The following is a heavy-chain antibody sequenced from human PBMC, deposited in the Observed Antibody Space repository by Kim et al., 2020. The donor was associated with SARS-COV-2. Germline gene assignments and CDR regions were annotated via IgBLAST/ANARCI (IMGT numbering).Heavy chain of an antibody. V-gene: IGHV5-51*01. CDR2: IYPGDSDT. D-gene: IGHD3-9*01. CDR3: ARQLIPGYDILTSHSAHAGGMDV. J-gene: IGHJ6*02. Sequence: GESLKISCKGSGYSFTSYWIGWVRQMPGKGLEWMGIIYPGDSDTRYSPSFQGQVTISADKSISTAYLQWSSLKASDTAMYYCARQLIPGYDILTSHSAHAGGMDVWGQGTTVTVSS. CDR1: GYSFTSYW.